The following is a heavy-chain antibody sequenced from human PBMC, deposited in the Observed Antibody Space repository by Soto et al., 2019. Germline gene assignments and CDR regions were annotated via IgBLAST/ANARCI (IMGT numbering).Heavy chain of an antibody. Sequence: SETLSLTCTVSGGSISSGDYYWSRIRQPPGKGLAWIGYISYSGSTYYNPSLKSRVTISVATSKNQFSLKLRSVSAAATAVYFCSSDHPDYTYYYYGMDVWGQGTTVTVSS. CDR1: GGSISSGDYY. CDR3: SSDHPDYTYYYYGMDV. V-gene: IGHV4-30-4*02. J-gene: IGHJ6*02. CDR2: ISYSGST. D-gene: IGHD4-4*01.